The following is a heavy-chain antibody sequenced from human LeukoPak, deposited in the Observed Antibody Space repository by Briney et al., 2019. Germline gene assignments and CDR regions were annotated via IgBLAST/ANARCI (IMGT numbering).Heavy chain of an antibody. Sequence: GGSLRLFCAASGFTFSSYGMHWVRQAPGKGLEWVAVISYDGSNKYYADSVKGRFTISRDNSKNTLYPQMNSLRAEDTAVYYCAKDRSSSWYEGPFNGMDVWGQGTTVTVSS. D-gene: IGHD6-13*01. CDR2: ISYDGSNK. J-gene: IGHJ6*02. V-gene: IGHV3-30*18. CDR3: AKDRSSSWYEGPFNGMDV. CDR1: GFTFSSYG.